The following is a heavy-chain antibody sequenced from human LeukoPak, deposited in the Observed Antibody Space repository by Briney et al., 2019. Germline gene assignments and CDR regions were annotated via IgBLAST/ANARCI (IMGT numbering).Heavy chain of an antibody. J-gene: IGHJ4*02. CDR2: INSDGSST. CDR3: AREAPARGLDY. V-gene: IGHV3-74*01. D-gene: IGHD5-24*01. CDR1: GFTFSSYW. Sequence: GGSLRLSCAASGFTFSSYWMHWVRQAPGKGLVWVSRINSDGSSTSYADSVKGRFTISRDNSKNTLYLQMNSLRAEDTAVYYCAREAPARGLDYWGQGTLVTVSS.